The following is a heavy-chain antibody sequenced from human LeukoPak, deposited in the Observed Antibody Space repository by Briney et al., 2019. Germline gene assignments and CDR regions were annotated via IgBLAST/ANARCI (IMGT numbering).Heavy chain of an antibody. V-gene: IGHV3-21*01. Sequence: GGSLRLSCAASGFTFSSYSMNWVRQAPGKGLEWVSSISSSSSYIYYADSVKGRFTISRDNAKNSLYLQMNSLRAEDTAVYYCARAYGDYVIRPIDYWGQGTLVTVSS. CDR3: ARAYGDYVIRPIDY. J-gene: IGHJ4*02. CDR1: GFTFSSYS. CDR2: ISSSSSYI. D-gene: IGHD4-17*01.